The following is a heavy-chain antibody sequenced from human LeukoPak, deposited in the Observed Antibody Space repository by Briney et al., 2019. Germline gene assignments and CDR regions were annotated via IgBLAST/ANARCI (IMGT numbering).Heavy chain of an antibody. J-gene: IGHJ4*02. Sequence: GESLKISCKGSGYNFTTYWIGWVRQMPGKGLEWMGIIYPGDSDTRYSPSFQGQVTISADKSISTAYLQWSSLKASDTAMYYCARQVGDYYDSSGYSLDWGQGTLVTVSS. D-gene: IGHD3-22*01. V-gene: IGHV5-51*01. CDR2: IYPGDSDT. CDR1: GYNFTTYW. CDR3: ARQVGDYYDSSGYSLD.